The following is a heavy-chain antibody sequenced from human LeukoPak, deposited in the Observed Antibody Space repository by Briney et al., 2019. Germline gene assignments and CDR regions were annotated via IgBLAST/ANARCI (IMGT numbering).Heavy chain of an antibody. V-gene: IGHV3-23*01. Sequence: GGSLRLSCEASGFTFSNYAMSWVRQAPGKGLEWVSSISGSSDNTNYADSVKGRFTISRDNPKNILYLQRNSLTAEDTAVYWCAKDPINWGSIYFDCWGQGTLVTVSS. J-gene: IGHJ4*02. D-gene: IGHD7-27*01. CDR3: AKDPINWGSIYFDC. CDR2: ISGSSDNT. CDR1: GFTFSNYA.